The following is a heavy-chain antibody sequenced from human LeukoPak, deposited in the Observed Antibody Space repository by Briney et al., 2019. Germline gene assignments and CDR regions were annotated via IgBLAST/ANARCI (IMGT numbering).Heavy chain of an antibody. J-gene: IGHJ4*02. Sequence: GGSLRLSCAASGFTFSSYAMSWVRQAPGKGLEWVSAISGSGGSTYYADSVKGRFTISRDNSKNTLYLQMNSLRAEDTAVYHCAKSPASFNWNYPDPADYWGQGTLVTVSS. D-gene: IGHD1-7*01. CDR1: GFTFSSYA. CDR3: AKSPASFNWNYPDPADY. CDR2: ISGSGGST. V-gene: IGHV3-23*01.